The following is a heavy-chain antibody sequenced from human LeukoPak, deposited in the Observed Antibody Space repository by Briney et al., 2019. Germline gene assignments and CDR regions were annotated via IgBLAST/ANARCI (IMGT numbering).Heavy chain of an antibody. J-gene: IGHJ3*02. D-gene: IGHD3-22*01. V-gene: IGHV4-30-2*01. Sequence: LSETLSLTCGVSGASVSSIGYSWSWIRQPPGRGLEWIGYIYQSGSASYNPSLQSRVTISIDKSKNQFSLNLNSVTAADTAVYYCARNSYYDNSGEGAFDIWGQGTMVTVSS. CDR2: IYQSGSA. CDR1: GASVSSIGYS. CDR3: ARNSYYDNSGEGAFDI.